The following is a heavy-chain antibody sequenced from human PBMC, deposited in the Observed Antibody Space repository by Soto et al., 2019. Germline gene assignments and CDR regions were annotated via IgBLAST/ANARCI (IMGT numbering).Heavy chain of an antibody. Sequence: QVQLQESGPGLVKPSGTLSLTCAVSGGSISSSNWWSWVRQPPGKGLEWIGEIYHSGRTDYNPSLKSRVTISVDKSKNQFSLKLSSVTAADTAVYYCARSPDSSGYYPRRYYYGMDVWGQGTTVTVSS. CDR2: IYHSGRT. CDR3: ARSPDSSGYYPRRYYYGMDV. CDR1: GGSISSSNW. D-gene: IGHD3-22*01. J-gene: IGHJ6*02. V-gene: IGHV4-4*02.